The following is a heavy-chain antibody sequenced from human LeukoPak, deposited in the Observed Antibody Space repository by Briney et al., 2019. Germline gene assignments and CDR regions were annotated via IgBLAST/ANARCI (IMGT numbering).Heavy chain of an antibody. V-gene: IGHV3-9*01. D-gene: IGHD3-22*01. CDR3: VKDKSRHSSGYYYYFDY. Sequence: GGSLRLSCAASGFSFDEYALHWVRQAPGKGLEWVSGITWNSDRSIGYADAVKGRFTISRDNAKKSLYLQMNSLRVEDTALYFCVKDKSRHSSGYYYYFDYLGQGTLVTVSS. CDR1: GFSFDEYA. J-gene: IGHJ4*02. CDR2: ITWNSDRSI.